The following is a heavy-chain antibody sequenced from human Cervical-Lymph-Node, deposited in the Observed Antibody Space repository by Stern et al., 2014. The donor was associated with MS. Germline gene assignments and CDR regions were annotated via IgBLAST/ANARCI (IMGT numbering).Heavy chain of an antibody. D-gene: IGHD3-10*01. Sequence: QVQLVQSGAEVRKPGASVKVSCKTSGYTFTRYDIHWVRQAPGQGLEWMGLIVPGVGSTTYAQTWRGRVSMTRDTSATTVYMELSSLRSEDTAVYYCARSGLGGAVGSWGQGTLVTVSA. CDR3: ARSGLGGAVGS. J-gene: IGHJ5*02. CDR1: GYTFTRYD. CDR2: IVPGVGST. V-gene: IGHV1-46*04.